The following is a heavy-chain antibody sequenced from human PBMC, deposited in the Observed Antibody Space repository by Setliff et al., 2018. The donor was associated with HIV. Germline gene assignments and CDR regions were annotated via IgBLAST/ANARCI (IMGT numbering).Heavy chain of an antibody. J-gene: IGHJ4*02. V-gene: IGHV3-30*02. CDR1: GFIFDRYG. D-gene: IGHD6-13*01. CDR3: AKDPFTSSWYGFDY. CDR2: IWYDGSHE. Sequence: GGSLRLSCAASGFIFDRYGMHWVRQAPGKGLEWVALIWYDGSHETYADSVRGRFSIARDNSKNTLYLQMDSLRPEDTGFYYCAKDPFTSSWYGFDYWGQGALVTVSS.